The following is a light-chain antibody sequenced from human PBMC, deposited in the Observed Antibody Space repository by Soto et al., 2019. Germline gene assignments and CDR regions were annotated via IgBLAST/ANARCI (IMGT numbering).Light chain of an antibody. Sequence: EIVLTQSPGTLSLSPGERATLSCRASQSVSSNFLVWYQQKPGQAPRLLIYSASSRATGIPDRFSGSGSGTDFTLTISRLEPEDFAVYYCQQFGSSPAYSFGQGTKLEIK. CDR1: QSVSSNF. V-gene: IGKV3-20*01. J-gene: IGKJ2*03. CDR2: SAS. CDR3: QQFGSSPAYS.